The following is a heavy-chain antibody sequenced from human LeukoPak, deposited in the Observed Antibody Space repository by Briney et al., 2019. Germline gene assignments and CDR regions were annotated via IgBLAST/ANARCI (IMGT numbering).Heavy chain of an antibody. CDR3: AGERGEEYSSGWYKRNYFDN. Sequence: PSETLSLTCTVSGVSISTSYYYWGWIRQPPGKGLEWIGSFHYSGNTYYNPSLKSRVTISVDTSKNQFSLKLTSVTGADTAVYYCAGERGEEYSSGWYKRNYFDNWGQGIRVTVSS. J-gene: IGHJ4*02. V-gene: IGHV4-39*07. D-gene: IGHD6-19*01. CDR1: GVSISTSYYY. CDR2: FHYSGNT.